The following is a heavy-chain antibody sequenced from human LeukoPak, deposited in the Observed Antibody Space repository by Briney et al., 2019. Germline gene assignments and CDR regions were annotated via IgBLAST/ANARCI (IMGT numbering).Heavy chain of an antibody. CDR2: IKQDGSAN. CDR3: ARDFSATGSLDY. Sequence: PGGSLRLSCAASEFTFSAFWMNWVRQAPGQGLEWGANIKQDGSANYYVDSVRGLFTISTNNAKNSLYLQMNSLRDEDTAVYYCARDFSATGSLDYWGQGTLVTVSS. J-gene: IGHJ4*02. CDR1: EFTFSAFW. D-gene: IGHD3-9*01. V-gene: IGHV3-7*04.